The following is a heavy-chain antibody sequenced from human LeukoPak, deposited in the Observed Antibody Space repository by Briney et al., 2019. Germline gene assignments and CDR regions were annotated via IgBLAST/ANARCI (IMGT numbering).Heavy chain of an antibody. D-gene: IGHD4-17*01. CDR3: AREGYGPLDF. V-gene: IGHV3-7*01. CDR1: GLTLSSYW. Sequence: QTGGSLRLSCAASGLTLSSYWMSWVRQAPGKGLEWVANIKQDGSEKYYVDSVEGRFTISRDNAKNSLYLQMNSLRAEDTAVYYCAREGYGPLDFWGQGTLVTVSS. J-gene: IGHJ4*02. CDR2: IKQDGSEK.